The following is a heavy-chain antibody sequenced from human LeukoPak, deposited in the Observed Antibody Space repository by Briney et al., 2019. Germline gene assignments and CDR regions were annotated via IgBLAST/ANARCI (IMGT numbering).Heavy chain of an antibody. Sequence: GGSLRLSCAASGFTFSAYAMSWVRQAPGKGLEWVSGISGNGDSTYYVESVKGRFTISRDNSKNTLYLQMNSLRAEDTAVYYCAKILSAAVITRGLDYWGQGTLVTVSS. D-gene: IGHD3-16*01. J-gene: IGHJ4*02. CDR3: AKILSAAVITRGLDY. CDR2: ISGNGDST. V-gene: IGHV3-23*01. CDR1: GFTFSAYA.